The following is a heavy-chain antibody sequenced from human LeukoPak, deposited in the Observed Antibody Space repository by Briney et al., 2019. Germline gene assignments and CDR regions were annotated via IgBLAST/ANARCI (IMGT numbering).Heavy chain of an antibody. CDR2: ISGSGGST. J-gene: IGHJ5*02. D-gene: IGHD5-18*01. CDR3: AKAVGYSYGYNWFDP. CDR1: GFTFSSYA. Sequence: GGSLRLSCAASGFTFSSYAMSWVRQAPGKGLEWVSAISGSGGSTYYADSVKGRFTISRDNSKNTLHLQMNSLRAEDTAVYYCAKAVGYSYGYNWFDPWGQGTLVTVSS. V-gene: IGHV3-23*01.